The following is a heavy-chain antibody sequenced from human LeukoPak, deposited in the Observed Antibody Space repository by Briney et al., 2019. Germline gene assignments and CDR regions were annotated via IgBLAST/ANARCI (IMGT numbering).Heavy chain of an antibody. V-gene: IGHV3-30*04. CDR2: LSFDGAHK. Sequence: ERSLRLSCAASGFTFRHYAVHWVRQAPGRGLEWVAVLSFDGAHKYYAESVKGRFTISKDNSNNTLFLQMDSLRLEDTALYYCVRARAGGLDYWGQGTLATVSS. CDR1: GFTFRHYA. CDR3: VRARAGGLDY. J-gene: IGHJ4*02. D-gene: IGHD3-16*01.